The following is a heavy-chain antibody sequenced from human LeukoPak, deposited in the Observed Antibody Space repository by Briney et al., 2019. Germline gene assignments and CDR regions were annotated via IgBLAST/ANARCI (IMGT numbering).Heavy chain of an antibody. J-gene: IGHJ6*04. Sequence: GGSLRLSCAASGFIFSSYCLMWVRQAPGKGLEWVATINEDENEKFYVDSVKGRFTIPRDNAKNSLYLQMNSLRAEDTAVYYCAELGITMIGGVWGKGTTVTISS. D-gene: IGHD3-10*02. CDR1: GFIFSSYC. V-gene: IGHV3-7*01. CDR3: AELGITMIGGV. CDR2: INEDENEK.